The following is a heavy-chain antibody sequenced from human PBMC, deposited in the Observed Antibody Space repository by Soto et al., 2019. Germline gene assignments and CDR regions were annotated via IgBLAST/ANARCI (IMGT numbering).Heavy chain of an antibody. V-gene: IGHV4-4*07. CDR2: IYATGTT. CDR3: VRDGTKTLRDWFDP. Sequence: SETLSLTCTVSGASISGYYWSWIRKSAGKGLEWIGRIYATGTTDYNPSLKGRVMMSVDTSKKQFSLKLRSVTAADTAVYYCVRDGTKTLRDWFDPRGQGISVTVSS. J-gene: IGHJ5*02. D-gene: IGHD1-1*01. CDR1: GASISGYY.